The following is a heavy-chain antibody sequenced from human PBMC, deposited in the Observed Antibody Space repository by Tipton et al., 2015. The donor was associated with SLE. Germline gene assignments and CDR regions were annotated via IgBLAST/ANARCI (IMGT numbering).Heavy chain of an antibody. D-gene: IGHD1-7*01. Sequence: SLRLSCAASGFTFSNAWMSWVRQAPGKGLEWVGRIKSKTEGGTTDYAAPVKGRFTISRDDSKNTLYLQMNSLKTEDTAVYYCATLYNWNYGYYYYMDVWGKGTTVTVSS. CDR2: IKSKTEGGTT. CDR1: GFTFSNAW. CDR3: ATLYNWNYGYYYYMDV. J-gene: IGHJ6*03. V-gene: IGHV3-15*01.